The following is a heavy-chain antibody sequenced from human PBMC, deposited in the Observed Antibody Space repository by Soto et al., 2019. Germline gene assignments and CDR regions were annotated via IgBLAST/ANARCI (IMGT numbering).Heavy chain of an antibody. V-gene: IGHV3-21*01. CDR2: ISSSSSYI. J-gene: IGHJ6*02. CDR3: ARDSSTGTTSHYYYYGMDV. Sequence: TGGSLRLSCAASGFTFSSYSMNWVRQAPGKGLEWVSSISSSSSYIYYADSVKGRFTISRDNAKNSLYLQMNSLRAEDTAVYYCARDSSTGTTSHYYYYGMDVWGQGTTVTVSS. CDR1: GFTFSSYS. D-gene: IGHD1-1*01.